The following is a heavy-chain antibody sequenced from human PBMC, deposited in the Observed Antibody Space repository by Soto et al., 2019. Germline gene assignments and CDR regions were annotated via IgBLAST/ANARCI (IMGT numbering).Heavy chain of an antibody. V-gene: IGHV3-30-3*01. J-gene: IGHJ6*02. CDR2: ISYDGGNK. CDR1: GFTFRSYA. Sequence: QVQLVESGGGVVQPGRSLRLSCAASGFTFRSYAMHWVRQAPGKGLECVAVISYDGGNKFYRDYVKGRFTISRDNFRNTLSLQISSLRYEDTAVYYCARSDREDIAVVIGVRPGEYGVDVWGQGTTVTVSS. CDR3: ARSDREDIAVVIGVRPGEYGVDV. D-gene: IGHD2-21*01.